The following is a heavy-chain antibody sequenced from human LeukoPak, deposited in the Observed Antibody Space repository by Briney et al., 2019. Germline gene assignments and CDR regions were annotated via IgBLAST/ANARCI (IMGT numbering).Heavy chain of an antibody. CDR3: ARYYGDYYYYYYMDV. Sequence: GGSLRLSCAASGFTFSDYSMNWVRQAPGKGLEWVSSISSSSSSSYIYYADSVKGRFTISRDNAKNSLYLQMNSLRAEDTAVYYCARYYGDYYYYYYMDVWGKGTPVTISS. D-gene: IGHD4-17*01. CDR1: GFTFSDYS. CDR2: ISSSSSSSYI. V-gene: IGHV3-21*01. J-gene: IGHJ6*03.